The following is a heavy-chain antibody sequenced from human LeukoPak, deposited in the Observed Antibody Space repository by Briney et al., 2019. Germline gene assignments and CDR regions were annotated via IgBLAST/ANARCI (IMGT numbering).Heavy chain of an antibody. CDR2: IYASGST. CDR3: ARGYDRSRDAFDI. Sequence: PSETLSLTCTVSGGSVSSGSYYWSWIRQPAGKGLEWIGRIYASGSTNYNPSLKSRVTISVDMSKNQFSLKLSSVTAADTAVYYCARGYDRSRDAFDIWAQGTMVTVSS. CDR1: GGSVSSGSYY. J-gene: IGHJ3*02. D-gene: IGHD3-10*02. V-gene: IGHV4-61*02.